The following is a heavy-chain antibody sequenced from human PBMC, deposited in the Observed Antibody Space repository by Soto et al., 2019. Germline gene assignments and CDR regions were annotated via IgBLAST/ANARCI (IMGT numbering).Heavy chain of an antibody. J-gene: IGHJ4*02. CDR3: AKVGEGATYYFDY. CDR1: GLTFSNYA. CDR2: ISGSGGST. D-gene: IGHD1-26*01. Sequence: HPGGSLRLSCAATGLTFSNYAMSWVRQAPGKGLEWVSGISGSGGSTYYADSVKGRLTISRDNSKNTLHVQMNSLRAEDTAVYYCAKVGEGATYYFDYWGQGTLVTVSS. V-gene: IGHV3-23*01.